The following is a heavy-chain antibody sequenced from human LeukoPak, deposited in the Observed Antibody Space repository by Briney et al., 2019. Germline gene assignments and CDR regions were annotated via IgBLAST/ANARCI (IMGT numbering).Heavy chain of an antibody. Sequence: ASVKVSCKASGYTFTGYYMHWVRQAPGQGLEWMGWINPNSSGTNYAQKFQGRVTMTRDTSISTAYMELSRLRSDDTAVYYCARDMGWLQPDNYFDYWGQGTLVTVSS. CDR2: INPNSSGT. D-gene: IGHD5-24*01. J-gene: IGHJ4*02. CDR3: ARDMGWLQPDNYFDY. CDR1: GYTFTGYY. V-gene: IGHV1-2*02.